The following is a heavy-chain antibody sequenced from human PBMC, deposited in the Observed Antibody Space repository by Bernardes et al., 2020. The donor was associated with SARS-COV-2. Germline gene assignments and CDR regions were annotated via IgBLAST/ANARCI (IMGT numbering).Heavy chain of an antibody. CDR1: GYTFPSYE. Sequence: ASVKVSCKASGYTFPSYEINWVRQATGQGLEWMGWMNPNSGNTGYAQKFQGRVTMTRNTSIRTAYMELSSLRSEDTAVYYCARYSYGSGFDYWGQGTLVTVSS. V-gene: IGHV1-8*01. CDR3: ARYSYGSGFDY. D-gene: IGHD5-18*01. J-gene: IGHJ4*02. CDR2: MNPNSGNT.